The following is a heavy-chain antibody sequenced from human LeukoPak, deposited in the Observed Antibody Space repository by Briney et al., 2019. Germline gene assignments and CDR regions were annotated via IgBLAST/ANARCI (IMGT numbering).Heavy chain of an antibody. CDR1: GFTFSSDW. J-gene: IGHJ4*02. CDR2: INIDGSTI. D-gene: IGHD2-2*01. CDR3: ARAGQYRFDY. V-gene: IGHV3-74*01. Sequence: GGSLRLSCVPSGFTFSSDWMHWVPQAPGKGLVWVSRINIDGSTINYADSAKGRFTISRDHAKNTLYLEMSGLRGEGRAVYYCARAGQYRFDYWGEGGLVTVSS.